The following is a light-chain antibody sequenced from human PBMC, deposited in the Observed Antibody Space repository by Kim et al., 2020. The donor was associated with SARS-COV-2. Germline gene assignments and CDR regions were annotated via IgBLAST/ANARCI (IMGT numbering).Light chain of an antibody. Sequence: GKTVTISCTGSSGSIASNYVQWYQQRPGSAPTTVIYEDNQRPSGVPDRFSGSIDSSSNSVSLTISGLKTEDEADYYCQSYDSSKAVFGGGTQLTVL. V-gene: IGLV6-57*02. CDR3: QSYDSSKAV. J-gene: IGLJ2*01. CDR2: EDN. CDR1: SGSIASNY.